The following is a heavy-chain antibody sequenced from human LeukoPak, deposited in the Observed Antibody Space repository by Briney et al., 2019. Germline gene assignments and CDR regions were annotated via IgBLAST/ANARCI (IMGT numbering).Heavy chain of an antibody. V-gene: IGHV4-31*03. CDR2: IYYSGST. CDR3: AGSQSPYYFDY. CDR1: GGSISSGGYY. J-gene: IGHJ4*02. Sequence: SETLSLTCTVSGGSISSGGYYWSWIRQHPGKGLEWIGYIYYSGSTYYNPSLKSRVTISVDTSKNQFSLKLSSVTAADTAVYYCAGSQSPYYFDYWGQGTLVTVSS.